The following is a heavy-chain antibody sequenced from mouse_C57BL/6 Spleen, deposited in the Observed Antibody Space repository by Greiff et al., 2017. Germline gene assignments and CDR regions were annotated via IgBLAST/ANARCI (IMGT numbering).Heavy chain of an antibody. Sequence: VQLQQPGAELVKPGASVKLSCKASGYTFTSYWMQWVKQRPGQGLEWIGEIDPSDSYTNYNQKFKGKATLTVDTSSSTAYMQLSSLTSEDSAVYYRARLRQFFDYWGQGTTLTVSS. CDR1: GYTFTSYW. J-gene: IGHJ2*01. CDR3: ARLRQFFDY. D-gene: IGHD2-12*01. V-gene: IGHV1-50*01. CDR2: IDPSDSYT.